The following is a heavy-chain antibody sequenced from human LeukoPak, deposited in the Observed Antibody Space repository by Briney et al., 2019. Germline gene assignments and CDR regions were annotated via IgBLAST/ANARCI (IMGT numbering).Heavy chain of an antibody. CDR3: ARDRDYGDYSTWFDP. CDR2: INPNSGGT. J-gene: IGHJ5*02. D-gene: IGHD4-17*01. CDR1: GYTFTSYD. Sequence: GASVKVSCKTSGYTFTSYDINWVRQATGQGLEWMGWINPNSGGTNYAQKSQGRVTMTRDTSISTAYMELSRLRSDDTAVYYCARDRDYGDYSTWFDPWGQGTLVTVSS. V-gene: IGHV1-2*02.